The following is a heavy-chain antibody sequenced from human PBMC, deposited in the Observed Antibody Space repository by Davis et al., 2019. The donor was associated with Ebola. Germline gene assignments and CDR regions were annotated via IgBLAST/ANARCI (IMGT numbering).Heavy chain of an antibody. D-gene: IGHD1-1*01. CDR1: GYTFTSYG. V-gene: IGHV1-18*01. Sequence: ASVKVSCKASGYTFTSYGISWVRQAPGQGLEWMGWISAYNGNTNYAQKLQGRVTMTTDTSTNTAYMEVGSLRSDDTAVYYCARAQFLTTSDHWGQGTLVTVSS. J-gene: IGHJ4*02. CDR2: ISAYNGNT. CDR3: ARAQFLTTSDH.